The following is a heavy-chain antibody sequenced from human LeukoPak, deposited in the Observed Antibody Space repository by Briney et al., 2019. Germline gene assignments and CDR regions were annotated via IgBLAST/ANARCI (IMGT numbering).Heavy chain of an antibody. D-gene: IGHD3-10*01. CDR2: IHHSGNT. CDR1: GYSISNTYY. V-gene: IGHV4-38-2*01. CDR3: ARQSYDSGSLYYTY. J-gene: IGHJ4*02. Sequence: SETLSLTCAVSGYSISNTYYWGWIRQPPGKGLEWLGGIHHSGNTYYNPSLKGRVTISVDTSKKQFSLKLSSVTAADTAVYYCARQSYDSGSLYYTYWGQGTLVTVPS.